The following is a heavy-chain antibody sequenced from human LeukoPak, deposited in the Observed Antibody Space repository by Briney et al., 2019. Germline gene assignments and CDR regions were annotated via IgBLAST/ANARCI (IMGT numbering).Heavy chain of an antibody. Sequence: SETLSLTCTVSGGSISSYYWSWIRQPAGNGLEWIGRIYTSGSTNCNPSLKSRVTMSVDTSKNQFSLKLSSVTAADTAVYYCAREDFWSGYFLLNYWGQGTLVTVSS. CDR2: IYTSGST. V-gene: IGHV4-4*07. J-gene: IGHJ4*02. CDR3: AREDFWSGYFLLNY. D-gene: IGHD3-3*01. CDR1: GGSISSYY.